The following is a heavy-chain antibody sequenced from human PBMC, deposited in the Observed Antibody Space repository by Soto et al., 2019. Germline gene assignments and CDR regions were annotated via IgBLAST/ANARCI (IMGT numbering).Heavy chain of an antibody. D-gene: IGHD6-13*01. V-gene: IGHV1-46*01. CDR2: INPSGGST. CDR1: GYTLTSYY. J-gene: IGHJ4*02. CDR3: ASPRAVEYSSSWYLALDY. Sequence: SVKVSCKASGYTLTSYYMHWVRQAPGQGLEWMGIINPSGGSTSYAQKFQGRVTMTRDTSTSTVYMELSSLRSEDTAVYYCASPRAVEYSSSWYLALDYWGQGTLVTVSS.